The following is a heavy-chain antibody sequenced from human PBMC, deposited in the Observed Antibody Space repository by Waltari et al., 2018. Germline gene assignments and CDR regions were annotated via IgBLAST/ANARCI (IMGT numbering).Heavy chain of an antibody. J-gene: IGHJ4*02. CDR1: GYSFTSYW. CDR2: IYPGDSDT. D-gene: IGHD3-3*01. V-gene: IGHV5-51*01. Sequence: EVQLVQSGAEVKKPGESLKISCKGSGYSFTSYWLGWVRQMPGKGLEWMGIIYPGDSDTRYSPSFQGQVTISADKSISTAYLQWSSLKASDTAMYYCARRRQGFGEMATNPLDYWGQGTLVTVSS. CDR3: ARRRQGFGEMATNPLDY.